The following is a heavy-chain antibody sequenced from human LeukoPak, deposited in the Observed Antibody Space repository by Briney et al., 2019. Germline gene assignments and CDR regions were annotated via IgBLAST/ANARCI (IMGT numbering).Heavy chain of an antibody. CDR1: GGSISSGSYY. V-gene: IGHV4-61*02. Sequence: PSETLSLTCTVSGGSISSGSYYWSWIRQPAGRGLEWVGRIYTSGSTNYNPSLKSRVTISVDMSKNQFSLKLSSVTAADTAVYYCARSGLYCSGGSCRNWFDPWGQGTLVTVSS. CDR2: IYTSGST. D-gene: IGHD2-15*01. J-gene: IGHJ5*02. CDR3: ARSGLYCSGGSCRNWFDP.